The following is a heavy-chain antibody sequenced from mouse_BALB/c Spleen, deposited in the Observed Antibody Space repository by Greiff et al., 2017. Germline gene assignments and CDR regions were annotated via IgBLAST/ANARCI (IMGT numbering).Heavy chain of an antibody. CDR3: ARDDYDPWCAY. CDR2: IYPGNVNT. CDR1: GYTFTSYY. D-gene: IGHD2-4*01. Sequence: QVQLQQSGPELVKPGASVRISCKASGYTFTSYYIHWVKQRPGQGLEWIGWIYPGNVNTKYNEKFKGKATLTADKSSSTAYMQLSSLTSEDSAVYFCARDDYDPWCAYWGQGTLVTVSA. J-gene: IGHJ3*01. V-gene: IGHV1S56*01.